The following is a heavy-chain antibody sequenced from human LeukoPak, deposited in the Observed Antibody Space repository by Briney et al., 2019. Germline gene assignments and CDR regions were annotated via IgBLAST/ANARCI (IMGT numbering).Heavy chain of an antibody. Sequence: PSETLSLTCAVSGGSISSGGYSWSWIRQPPGKGLEWIGYIYHSGSTYYNPSLKSRVTISVDRSKNQFSPKLSSVTAADTAVYYCARGGRGAPYYFDYWGQGTLVTVSS. V-gene: IGHV4-30-2*01. CDR2: IYHSGST. D-gene: IGHD3-10*01. CDR3: ARGGRGAPYYFDY. CDR1: GGSISSGGYS. J-gene: IGHJ4*02.